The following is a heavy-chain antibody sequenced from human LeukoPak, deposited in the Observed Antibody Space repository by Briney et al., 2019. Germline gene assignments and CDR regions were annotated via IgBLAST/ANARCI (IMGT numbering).Heavy chain of an antibody. J-gene: IGHJ4*02. CDR2: IRYDGSNK. V-gene: IGHV3-30*02. Sequence: PGGSLRLSCAASGFTFSSYGMHWVRQAPGKGLEWVAFIRYDGSNKYYAGSVKGRFTISRDNSKNTLYLQMNSLRAEDTAVYYCANAGSSGYPSDYWGQGTLVTVSS. CDR3: ANAGSSGYPSDY. D-gene: IGHD3-22*01. CDR1: GFTFSSYG.